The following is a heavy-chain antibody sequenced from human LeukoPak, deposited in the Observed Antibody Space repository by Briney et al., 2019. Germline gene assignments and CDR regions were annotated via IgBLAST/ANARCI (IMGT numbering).Heavy chain of an antibody. V-gene: IGHV3-30*18. D-gene: IGHD5-18*01. CDR2: ISYDGSNK. CDR1: GFTVSSNY. CDR3: AKDRGYGYSYGDY. Sequence: GGSLRLSCAASGFTVSSNYMSWVRQAPGKGLEWVAVISYDGSNKYYADSVKGRFTISRGNSKNTLYLQMNSLRAEDTAVYYCAKDRGYGYSYGDYWGQGTLVTVSS. J-gene: IGHJ4*02.